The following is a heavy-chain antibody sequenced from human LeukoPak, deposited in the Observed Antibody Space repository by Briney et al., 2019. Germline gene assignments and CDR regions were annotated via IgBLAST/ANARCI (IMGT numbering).Heavy chain of an antibody. CDR2: ISYDGSNK. V-gene: IGHV3-30*03. Sequence: PGGSLRLSCAASGFTFSSYGMHWVRQAPGKGLEWVAVISYDGSNKYYADSVKGRFTISRDNSKNTLYLQMNSLRAEDTAVYYCARDIYYDSSGYYVYWGQGTLVTVSS. CDR1: GFTFSSYG. CDR3: ARDIYYDSSGYYVY. J-gene: IGHJ4*02. D-gene: IGHD3-22*01.